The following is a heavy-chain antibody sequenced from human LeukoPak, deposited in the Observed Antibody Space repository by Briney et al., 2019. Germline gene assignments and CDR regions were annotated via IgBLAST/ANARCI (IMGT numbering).Heavy chain of an antibody. CDR2: ITGSGGNT. CDR1: GFIFTNYA. CDR3: AKVDSRQSRSAFDI. Sequence: PGGSLRLSCAASGFIFTNYAMTWVRQAPGQGLEWVSGITGSGGNTYSADSVKGRFTLSRDNSKNTLYLQMEALRVEDTAVYYCAKVDSRQSRSAFDIWGQGTLVTVSS. V-gene: IGHV3-23*01. J-gene: IGHJ3*02.